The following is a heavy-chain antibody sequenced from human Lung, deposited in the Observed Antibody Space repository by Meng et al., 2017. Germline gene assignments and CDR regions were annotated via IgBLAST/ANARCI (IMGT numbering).Heavy chain of an antibody. V-gene: IGHV3-30*01. D-gene: IGHD3-22*01. CDR2: ISLDGSGK. CDR1: GLTLSSHI. Sequence: GRVCVQPSRSLSSSRVVSGLTLSSHIFHRVRQAPGKGLEWVAVISLDGSGKQYADSVKGRFTFSRDDSKNTVYLQMNSLTSEDTAVYYCAREAYSSGFAGMFNYWGQGNLVTVSS. J-gene: IGHJ4*02. CDR3: AREAYSSGFAGMFNY.